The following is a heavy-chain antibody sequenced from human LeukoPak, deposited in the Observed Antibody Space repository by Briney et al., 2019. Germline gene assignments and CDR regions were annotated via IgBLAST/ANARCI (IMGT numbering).Heavy chain of an antibody. D-gene: IGHD4-17*01. CDR2: ISAYNGNT. CDR3: ANPSNYGDYQN. J-gene: IGHJ1*01. CDR1: GYTFTSYG. Sequence: ASVKVSCKASGYTFTSYGISWVRQAPGQGLEWMGWISAYNGNTNYAQKLQGRVTMTRDTSISTAYMELSRLRSDDTAVYYCANPSNYGDYQNWGQGTLVTVSP. V-gene: IGHV1-18*01.